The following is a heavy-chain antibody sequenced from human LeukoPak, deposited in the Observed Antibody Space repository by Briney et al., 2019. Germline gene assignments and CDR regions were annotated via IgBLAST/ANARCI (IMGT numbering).Heavy chain of an antibody. D-gene: IGHD2-15*01. J-gene: IGHJ5*02. CDR2: ISSSGSTI. Sequence: GGSLRLSCAASGFTFSSYEMNWVRQAPGKGLEWVSYISSSGSTIYYADSVKGRFTISRDNAKNLLYLQMNSLRAEDTAVYYCARDRICSGGNCYSHWFDPWGQGTLVTVSS. CDR3: ARDRICSGGNCYSHWFDP. CDR1: GFTFSSYE. V-gene: IGHV3-48*03.